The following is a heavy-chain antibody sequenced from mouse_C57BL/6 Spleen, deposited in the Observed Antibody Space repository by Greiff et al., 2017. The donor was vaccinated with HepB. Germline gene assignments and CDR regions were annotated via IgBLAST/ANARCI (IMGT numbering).Heavy chain of an antibody. D-gene: IGHD2-5*01. CDR2: IYPGSGNT. CDR3: ARMRSNAAWFAY. Sequence: VQLVESGAELVRPGASVKLSCKASGYTFTDYYINWVKQRPGQGLEWIARIYPGSGNTYYNEKFKGKATLTAEKSSSTAYMQLSSLTSEDSAVYFCARMRSNAAWFAYWGQGTLVTVSA. J-gene: IGHJ3*01. V-gene: IGHV1-76*01. CDR1: GYTFTDYY.